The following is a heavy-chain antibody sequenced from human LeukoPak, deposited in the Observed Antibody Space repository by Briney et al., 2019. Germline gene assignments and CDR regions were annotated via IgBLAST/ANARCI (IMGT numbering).Heavy chain of an antibody. CDR3: AKGSGSYYYMDV. J-gene: IGHJ6*03. CDR1: GFTFSSYS. D-gene: IGHD1-26*01. V-gene: IGHV3-23*01. Sequence: GGSLRLSCAASGFTFSSYSMNWVRQAPGQGLEWVSALSGSGGTTSYVDSVKGRFTISRDNSKSTLYLQMNSLRAEDTAVYYCAKGSGSYYYMDVWGKGTTVTISS. CDR2: LSGSGGTT.